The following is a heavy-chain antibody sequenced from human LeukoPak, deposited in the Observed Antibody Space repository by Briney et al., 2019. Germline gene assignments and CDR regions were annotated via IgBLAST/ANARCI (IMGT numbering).Heavy chain of an antibody. CDR1: GGSFSGYY. CDR2: INHSGST. J-gene: IGHJ4*02. V-gene: IGHV4-34*01. Sequence: TSETLSLTCAVYGGSFSGYYWSWIRQPPGKGLEWIGEINHSGSTYYNPSLKSRVTISVDTSKNQFSLKLSSVTAADTAVYYCATSPPKSSIAARSIWNWGQGTLVTVSS. D-gene: IGHD6-6*01. CDR3: ATSPPKSSIAARSIWN.